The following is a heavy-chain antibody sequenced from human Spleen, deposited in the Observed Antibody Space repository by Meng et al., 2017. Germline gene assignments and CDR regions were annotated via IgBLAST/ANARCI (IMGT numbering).Heavy chain of an antibody. CDR1: GFSFSDYA. J-gene: IGHJ4*02. V-gene: IGHV3-23*01. Sequence: EVQLLESGGDLVQPGGSLRLSCVVSGFSFSDYAMTWVRQAPGKGLEWVSAISGNSANTFYADSVTGRFAISRDNSKNTLYLQMDSLRVEDTAVYYCATDRGGAPFDYWGQGTLVTVSS. CDR2: ISGNSANT. CDR3: ATDRGGAPFDY. D-gene: IGHD2-15*01.